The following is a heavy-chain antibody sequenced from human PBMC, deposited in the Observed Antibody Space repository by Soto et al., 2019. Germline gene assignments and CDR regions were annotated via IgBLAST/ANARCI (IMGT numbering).Heavy chain of an antibody. CDR3: ARQQRYCSGGSCPPDASNEY. CDR2: ISAYNGDT. V-gene: IGHV1-18*01. D-gene: IGHD2-15*01. Sequence: GASVKVSCKSSCYTFTSYGISLFRQSTGQWLEWMGWISAYNGDTNYAQKLQGRVTMTTDTSTSTAYMELRSLRSDDTAVYYCARQQRYCSGGSCPPDASNEYWGQGTLVTVSS. CDR1: CYTFTSYG. J-gene: IGHJ4*02.